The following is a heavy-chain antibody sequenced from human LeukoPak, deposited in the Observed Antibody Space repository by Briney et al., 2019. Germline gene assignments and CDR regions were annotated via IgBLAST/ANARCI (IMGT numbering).Heavy chain of an antibody. V-gene: IGHV3-30*04. J-gene: IGHJ4*02. CDR1: GFTFSSYA. D-gene: IGHD2-15*01. CDR2: ISYDGSNK. CDR3: ARVRPEDRHFDY. Sequence: GGSLRPSCAASGFTFSSYAMHWVRQAPGKGLEWVAVISYDGSNKYYADSVKGRFTISRDNSKNTLYLQMNSLRAEDTAVYYCARVRPEDRHFDYWGQGTLVTVSS.